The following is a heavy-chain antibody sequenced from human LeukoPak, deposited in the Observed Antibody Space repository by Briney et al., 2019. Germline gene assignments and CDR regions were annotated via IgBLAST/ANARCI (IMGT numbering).Heavy chain of an antibody. CDR1: GFTFSTYS. J-gene: IGHJ4*02. Sequence: GGSLRLSCAASGFTFSTYSMNWVRQASGKGLEWVAYISSSSSTIYYGDSVKGRFTISRDDAKNSLYLQVISLRAEDTAVYYCARSRYSSAWYEYYFDYWGQGTLVTVSS. CDR3: ARSRYSSAWYEYYFDY. V-gene: IGHV3-48*01. CDR2: ISSSSSTI. D-gene: IGHD6-13*01.